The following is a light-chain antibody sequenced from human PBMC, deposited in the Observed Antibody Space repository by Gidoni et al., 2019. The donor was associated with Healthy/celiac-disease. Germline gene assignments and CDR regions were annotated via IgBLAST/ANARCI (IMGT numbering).Light chain of an antibody. CDR2: AAS. J-gene: IGKJ1*01. CDR1: QSISSY. CDR3: QQSYSTHRT. Sequence: EIQMTQSPSSLSASVVDRVTRPCRASQSISSYLNWYHQKPGKGPKLRIYAASSFQSVVTSRLSGSGAGTDFTLTISSLQPGDCASYYFQQSYSTHRTFGQGTKVEIK. V-gene: IGKV1-39*01.